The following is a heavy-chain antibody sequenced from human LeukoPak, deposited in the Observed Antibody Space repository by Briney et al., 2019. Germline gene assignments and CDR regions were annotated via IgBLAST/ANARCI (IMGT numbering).Heavy chain of an antibody. Sequence: GASVKVSCKASGYTFTSYDINWVRQATGQGLEWMGWMNPNSGNTGYAQKFQGRVTMTRNTSISTAYMELSSLRSEDTAVYYCASEMIVVAEDAFDIWGQGTMVTVSS. CDR3: ASEMIVVAEDAFDI. D-gene: IGHD3-22*01. CDR2: MNPNSGNT. J-gene: IGHJ3*02. CDR1: GYTFTSYD. V-gene: IGHV1-8*01.